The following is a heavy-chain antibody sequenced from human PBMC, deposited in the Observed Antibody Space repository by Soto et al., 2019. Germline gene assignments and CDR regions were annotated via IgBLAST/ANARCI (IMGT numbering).Heavy chain of an antibody. Sequence: GGSLRLSCAASGFTFNSYAMSWVRQAPGKGLEWVSTVSGSGGSAYYADSVKGRVTISRDNSKNTLYLQMNSLRAEDTAVYYCAKGLGYCSSNNCWNWFDPWGQGTLVTVSS. D-gene: IGHD2-2*01. CDR1: GFTFNSYA. V-gene: IGHV3-23*01. CDR3: AKGLGYCSSNNCWNWFDP. CDR2: VSGSGGSA. J-gene: IGHJ5*02.